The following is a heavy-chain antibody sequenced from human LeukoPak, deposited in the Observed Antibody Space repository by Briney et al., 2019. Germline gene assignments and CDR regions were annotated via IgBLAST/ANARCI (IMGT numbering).Heavy chain of an antibody. CDR3: ARDRRDCSGGSCYYLLSY. V-gene: IGHV1-3*01. D-gene: IGHD2-15*01. Sequence: GASVKVSCKGSGYTFTSYAMHWVRQAPGQRLEWMGWINAGNGNTKYSQKFQGRVTITRDTSASTAYMELSSLRSEDTAVYYCARDRRDCSGGSCYYLLSYWGQGTLVTVSS. CDR1: GYTFTSYA. J-gene: IGHJ4*02. CDR2: INAGNGNT.